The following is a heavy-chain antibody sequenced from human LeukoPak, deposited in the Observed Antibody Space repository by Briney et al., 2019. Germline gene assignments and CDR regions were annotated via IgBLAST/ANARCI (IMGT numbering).Heavy chain of an antibody. CDR3: ARGGYSYGYDY. V-gene: IGHV1-69*04. J-gene: IGHJ4*02. CDR2: IIPILGIA. D-gene: IGHD5-18*01. CDR1: GGTFSSYA. Sequence: VASVKVSCKACGGTFSSYAISWVRQAPGQGLEWMGRIIPILGIANYAQKFQGRVTITADKSTSTAYMELSSLRSEDTAVYYCARGGYSYGYDYWGQGTLVTVSS.